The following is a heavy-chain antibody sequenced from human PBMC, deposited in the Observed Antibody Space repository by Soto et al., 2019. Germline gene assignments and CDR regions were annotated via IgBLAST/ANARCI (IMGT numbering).Heavy chain of an antibody. Sequence: SETLSLTSTVSGGSINNYYWSWIRQPPGKGLEWIGYIYYSGTTNYNPSLKSRVTISVDTSKNQFSLKLRSVTAADTAVYYCARDINWFDPWGQGTLVTVS. CDR2: IYYSGTT. V-gene: IGHV4-59*01. J-gene: IGHJ5*02. CDR1: GGSINNYY. CDR3: ARDINWFDP.